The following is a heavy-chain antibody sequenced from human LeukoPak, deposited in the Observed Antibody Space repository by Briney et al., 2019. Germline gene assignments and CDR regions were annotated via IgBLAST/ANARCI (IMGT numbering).Heavy chain of an antibody. CDR3: ARGSYYYDSSGLWDYFDY. J-gene: IGHJ4*02. D-gene: IGHD3-22*01. Sequence: GGSLRLSCAASGFTFSTYAMSWVRQAPGKGLEWVSTILGGGGRTYYADSVKGRFTISRDNSKNTLYLQMNSLRAEDTALYYCARGSYYYDSSGLWDYFDYWGQGTLVTVSS. CDR2: ILGGGGRT. V-gene: IGHV3-23*01. CDR1: GFTFSTYA.